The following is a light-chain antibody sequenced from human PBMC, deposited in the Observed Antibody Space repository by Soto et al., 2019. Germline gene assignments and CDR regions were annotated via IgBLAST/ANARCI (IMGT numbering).Light chain of an antibody. Sequence: DVQMTQSPPSLSASVGDRITITCQASQDIGKFLNWYQQKPGKAPKILIYDGSNLETGVPGRFSGGGSGTHFTFTISILQPEDIGTYYCQQYDNVVFTFGPGTKVDLK. V-gene: IGKV1-33*01. CDR1: QDIGKF. CDR3: QQYDNVVFT. CDR2: DGS. J-gene: IGKJ3*01.